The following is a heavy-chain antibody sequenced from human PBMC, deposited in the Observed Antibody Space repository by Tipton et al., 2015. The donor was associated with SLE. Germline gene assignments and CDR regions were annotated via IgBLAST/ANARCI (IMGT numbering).Heavy chain of an antibody. D-gene: IGHD5-24*01. CDR3: ASGRDDPHQIREEKVDY. CDR2: ISSIAST. Sequence: TLSLTCTVSGGPISSYYWSWIRRPPGQELEWIGYISSIASTSYNPSLKSRITISLDTSKNQFSLKLNSVTAADTALYFCASGRDDPHQIREEKVDYWGRGVLVTVSS. CDR1: GGPISSYY. J-gene: IGHJ4*02. V-gene: IGHV4-59*12.